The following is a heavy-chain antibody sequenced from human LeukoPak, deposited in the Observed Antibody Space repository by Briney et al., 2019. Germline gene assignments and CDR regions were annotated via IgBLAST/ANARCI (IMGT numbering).Heavy chain of an antibody. V-gene: IGHV3-23*01. CDR1: GFSFSSSA. CDR2: ISGNGGST. CDR3: AKFSPYGGIVY. J-gene: IGHJ4*02. D-gene: IGHD4-23*01. Sequence: GGSLRLSCAAPGFSFSSSAMSWVRQAPGMGLEWVSAISGNGGSTFYADSVKGRFTISRDNSKNTQSLQMSSLRAEDTAVYYCAKFSPYGGIVYWGQGTLVTVSS.